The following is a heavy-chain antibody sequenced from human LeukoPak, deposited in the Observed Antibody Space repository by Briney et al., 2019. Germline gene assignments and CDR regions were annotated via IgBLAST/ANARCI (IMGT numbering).Heavy chain of an antibody. CDR2: IYYSGST. Sequence: SETLSLTCTVSGDSTSNINCYWGWIRQPPGKGLEWIGSIYYSGSTYYNPSLKSRVTISVDTSKNQFSLKLSSVTAADTAVYYCASQRNDYYDSSGHDYWGQGTLVTVSS. J-gene: IGHJ4*02. D-gene: IGHD3-22*01. CDR1: GDSTSNINCY. CDR3: ASQRNDYYDSSGHDY. V-gene: IGHV4-39*01.